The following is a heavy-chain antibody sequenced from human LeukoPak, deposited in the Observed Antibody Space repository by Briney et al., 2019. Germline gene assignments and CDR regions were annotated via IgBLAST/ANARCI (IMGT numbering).Heavy chain of an antibody. CDR3: ARDLVRPSCATDRCYTLAF. V-gene: IGHV1-18*01. CDR2: SSVYEAYNGDT. CDR1: GYTFTTYG. Sequence: GASVKVSCEASGYTFTTYGITWVRQAPGQGLEWMGWSSVYEAYNGDTKYAQKLQGRVTMTTDTSTSTAYMELRSLTSDDTAVYYCARDLVRPSCATDRCYTLAFWGQGTQITVSS. D-gene: IGHD2-15*01. J-gene: IGHJ4*02.